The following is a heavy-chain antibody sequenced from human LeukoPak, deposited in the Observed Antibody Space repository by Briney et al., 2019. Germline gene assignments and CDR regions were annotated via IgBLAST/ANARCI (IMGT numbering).Heavy chain of an antibody. J-gene: IGHJ4*02. D-gene: IGHD3-9*01. CDR3: ARAGPDWRVDY. Sequence: GGSLRVSCTASGFTFSTYWMHWVRQAPGKGLVWVSLITGDGTNTDYADSVKGRFTISRDNAKNTLYLQMNSLGAEDTAVYYCARAGPDWRVDYWGQGSLFTVSS. V-gene: IGHV3-74*01. CDR2: ITGDGTNT. CDR1: GFTFSTYW.